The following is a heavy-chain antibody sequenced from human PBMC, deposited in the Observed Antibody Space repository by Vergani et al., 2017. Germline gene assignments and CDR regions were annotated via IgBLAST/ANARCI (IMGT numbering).Heavy chain of an antibody. V-gene: IGHV4-30-2*01. CDR1: GGSISSGGYS. CDR2: IYHSGST. Sequence: QLQLQESGSGLVKPSQTLSLTCAVSGGSISSGGYSWSWIRQPPGKGLEWIGYIYHSGSTYYNPSLKSRVTISVDRSKNQFSLKLSSVTAADTAVYYCARGYCSSTSCFNGFDPWGQGTLVTVSS. D-gene: IGHD2-2*01. J-gene: IGHJ5*02. CDR3: ARGYCSSTSCFNGFDP.